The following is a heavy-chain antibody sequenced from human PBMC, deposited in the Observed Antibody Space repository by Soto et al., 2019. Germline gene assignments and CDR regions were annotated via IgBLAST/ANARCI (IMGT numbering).Heavy chain of an antibody. V-gene: IGHV3-48*01. J-gene: IGHJ5*02. CDR2: ISSSSSTI. CDR1: GFTFSSYS. CDR3: ARGALNTVTTGLSNWFDP. D-gene: IGHD4-4*01. Sequence: PGGSLRLSCVASGFTFSSYSMNWVRQAPGKGLEWVSYISSSSSTIYYADSVKGRFTISRDNAKNSLYLQMNSLRAEDTAVYYCARGALNTVTTGLSNWFDPLGQGNLVTGS.